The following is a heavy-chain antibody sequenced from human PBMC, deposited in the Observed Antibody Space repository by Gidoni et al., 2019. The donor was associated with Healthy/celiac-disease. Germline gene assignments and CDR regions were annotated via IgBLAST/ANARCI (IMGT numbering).Heavy chain of an antibody. CDR2: ISGSGGST. D-gene: IGHD3-22*01. CDR3: AKDGPSIVVVIRHDY. J-gene: IGHJ4*02. V-gene: IGHV3-23*01. Sequence: EVQLLESGGGLVQPGGSLRLSCAASGFTLSSYAMSWVRQAPGKGLEWVSAISGSGGSTYSADSVKGRFTISRDNSKNTLYLQMNSLRAEDTAVYYCAKDGPSIVVVIRHDYWGQGTLVTVSS. CDR1: GFTLSSYA.